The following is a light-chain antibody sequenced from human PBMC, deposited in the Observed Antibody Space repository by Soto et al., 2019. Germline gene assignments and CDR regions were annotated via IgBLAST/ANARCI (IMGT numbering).Light chain of an antibody. CDR2: DTS. CDR1: QGVSSK. V-gene: IGKV3-15*01. Sequence: EIVMTQSPATLSVSPGERATLSCRASQGVSSKLAWYQQRPGQAPSLLIYDTSTRPTGIPARFSGSGSGTEFTLTISSLQSEDFVVYYCQQYNDWPQTFGQGTKVDIK. J-gene: IGKJ1*01. CDR3: QQYNDWPQT.